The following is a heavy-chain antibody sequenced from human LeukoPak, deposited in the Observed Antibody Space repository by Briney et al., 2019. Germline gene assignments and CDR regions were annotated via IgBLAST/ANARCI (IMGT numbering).Heavy chain of an antibody. CDR1: GYTFTSYD. CDR3: ARGGEMATIRFDY. D-gene: IGHD5-24*01. CDR2: MNPNSGNA. Sequence: ASVKVSCKASGYTFTSYDINWVRQATGQGLEWMGWMNPNSGNAGYAQKFQGRVTMTRNTSISTAYMELSSLRSEETAVYYCARGGEMATIRFDYWGQRTLVTVSS. V-gene: IGHV1-8*01. J-gene: IGHJ4*02.